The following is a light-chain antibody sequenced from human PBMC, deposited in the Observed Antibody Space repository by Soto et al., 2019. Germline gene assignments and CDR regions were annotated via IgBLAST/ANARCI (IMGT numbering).Light chain of an antibody. V-gene: IGKV1-33*01. CDR1: QNINNY. J-gene: IGKJ5*01. Sequence: IQMSQSPSSLSASVGDRVTMTCQASQNINNYVNWYQQKPGRAPKLLIYDASNLEAGVPSRFRGSGSGTDFTFTISRLQPEDIATYYCQQYENLPTFGQGTRLEI. CDR3: QQYENLPT. CDR2: DAS.